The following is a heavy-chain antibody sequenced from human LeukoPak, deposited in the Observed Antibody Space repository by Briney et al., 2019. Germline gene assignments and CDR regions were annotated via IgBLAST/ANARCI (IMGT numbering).Heavy chain of an antibody. D-gene: IGHD3-10*01. V-gene: IGHV4-34*01. J-gene: IGHJ5*02. CDR1: GGSFSGYY. CDR3: ARVSRGRYYGSGSYPTLNWFDP. CDR2: INHSGST. Sequence: SETLSLTCAVYGGSFSGYYWSWIRQPPGKGLEWIGEINHSGSTNYNPSLKSRVTISVDTSKNQFSLKLSSVTAADTAVYYCARVSRGRYYGSGSYPTLNWFDPWGQGTLVTVSS.